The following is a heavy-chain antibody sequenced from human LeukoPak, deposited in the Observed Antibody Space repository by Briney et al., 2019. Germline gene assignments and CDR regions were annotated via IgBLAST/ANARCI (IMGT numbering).Heavy chain of an antibody. J-gene: IGHJ4*02. V-gene: IGHV3-66*01. Sequence: GGSLRLSCAASEFTVSSNYMSWVRQAPVKGLEWVSVIYSGGSTYYADSVKGRFTISSDTSKNTLYLQMNSLRAEDTAVYYCTRGETNPFDYWGQGTLVTVSS. D-gene: IGHD1-14*01. CDR2: IYSGGST. CDR3: TRGETNPFDY. CDR1: EFTVSSNY.